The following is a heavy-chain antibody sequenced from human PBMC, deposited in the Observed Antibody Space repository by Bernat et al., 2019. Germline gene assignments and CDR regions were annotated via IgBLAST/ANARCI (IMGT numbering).Heavy chain of an antibody. Sequence: QVQLVESGGGVVQPGRSLRLSCAASGFTFSSYAMHWVRQAPGKGLEWVAVISYDGSNKYYAAAVRGRFTISRDNSKNTLYLQLNSLRAEDTAVYYCAREKQWLVIGLQGYFDCWGQGTLVTVSS. CDR2: ISYDGSNK. CDR1: GFTFSSYA. V-gene: IGHV3-30-3*01. D-gene: IGHD6-19*01. CDR3: AREKQWLVIGLQGYFDC. J-gene: IGHJ4*02.